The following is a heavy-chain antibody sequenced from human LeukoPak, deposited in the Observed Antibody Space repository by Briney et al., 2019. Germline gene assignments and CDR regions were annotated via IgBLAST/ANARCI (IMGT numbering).Heavy chain of an antibody. D-gene: IGHD3-10*01. CDR3: ARSLYGSGSYSYYFDY. V-gene: IGHV1-18*01. CDR2: ISAYNGNT. J-gene: IGHJ4*02. CDR1: GYTFTSYG. Sequence: GASVKVSCKASGYTFTSYGISWVRQAPGQGLEWMGWISAYNGNTNYAQKLQGRVTTTTDTSTSTAYMELRSLRSDDTAVYYCARSLYGSGSYSYYFDYWGQGTLVTVSS.